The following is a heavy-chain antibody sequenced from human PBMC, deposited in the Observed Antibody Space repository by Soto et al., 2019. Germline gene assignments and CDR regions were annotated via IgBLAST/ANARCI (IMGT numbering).Heavy chain of an antibody. D-gene: IGHD3-22*01. CDR3: TTDSFSTTTAADIYT. CDR1: GFAFSNAW. CDR2: IKSKVHGGTT. Sequence: GGSLRLSCAASGFAFSNAWINWVRQAPGKGLEWVGRIKSKVHGGTTDFAAPVRGRFAISRDDSRNMVYMQMNSLNTEDTAVYYCTTDSFSTTTAADIYTWGHRNLLTVSA. V-gene: IGHV3-15*07. J-gene: IGHJ4*01.